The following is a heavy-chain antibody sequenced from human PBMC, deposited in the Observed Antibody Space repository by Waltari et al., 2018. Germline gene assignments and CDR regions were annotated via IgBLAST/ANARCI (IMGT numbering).Heavy chain of an antibody. D-gene: IGHD2-8*02. Sequence: QVQLVQSGAEVKKPGASVKVSCKVSGYTLTELSMHWVRQAPGKGLEWMGGFDPEDGETIYAQKFQGRVTMTEDTSTDTAYMELSSLRSEDTAVYYCATADYCTGGVCYSPYYFDYWGQGTLVTVSS. J-gene: IGHJ4*02. CDR1: GYTLTELS. V-gene: IGHV1-24*01. CDR3: ATADYCTGGVCYSPYYFDY. CDR2: FDPEDGET.